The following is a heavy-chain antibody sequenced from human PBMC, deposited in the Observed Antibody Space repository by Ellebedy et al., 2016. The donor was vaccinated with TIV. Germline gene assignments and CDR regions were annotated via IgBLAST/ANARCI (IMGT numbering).Heavy chain of an antibody. D-gene: IGHD6-13*01. CDR1: GFTFDDYA. CDR2: ISWNSGSI. J-gene: IGHJ4*02. Sequence: SLKISCAASGFTFDDYAMHWVRQAPGKGLEWVSGISWNSGSIGYADSVKGRFTISRDNAKNSLYLQMNSLRDEDTAVYYCARLDSYAAVNWGQGALVTVSS. CDR3: ARLDSYAAVN. V-gene: IGHV3-9*01.